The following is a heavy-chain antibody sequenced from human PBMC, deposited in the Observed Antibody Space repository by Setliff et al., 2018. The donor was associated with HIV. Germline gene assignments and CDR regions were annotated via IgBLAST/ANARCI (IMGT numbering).Heavy chain of an antibody. CDR2: ISSSSSTI. V-gene: IGHV3-48*01. CDR3: ARARTGTTHY. J-gene: IGHJ4*02. D-gene: IGHD1-7*01. CDR1: GFTFSSYS. Sequence: PGGSLRLSCAASGFTFSSYSMNWVRQAPGKGLEWVSYISSSSSTIYYADSVKGRFTISRDYAKNSLYLQMNSLRAEDTAVYYCARARTGTTHYWGQGTLVTVSS.